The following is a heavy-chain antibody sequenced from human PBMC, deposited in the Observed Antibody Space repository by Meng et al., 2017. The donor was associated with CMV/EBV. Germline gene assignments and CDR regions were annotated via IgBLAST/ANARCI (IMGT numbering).Heavy chain of an antibody. D-gene: IGHD2-2*01. CDR1: GFTFSSYW. V-gene: IGHV3-7*04. Sequence: GESLKISCAASGFTFSSYWMSWVRQAPGKGLEWVANIKQDGSEKYYVDSVKGRFTISRDNAKSSLYLQMNSLRAEDTAVYYCARGGNQIPAAIRTYYYYYGMDVWGQGTTVTVSS. CDR2: IKQDGSEK. CDR3: ARGGNQIPAAIRTYYYYYGMDV. J-gene: IGHJ6*02.